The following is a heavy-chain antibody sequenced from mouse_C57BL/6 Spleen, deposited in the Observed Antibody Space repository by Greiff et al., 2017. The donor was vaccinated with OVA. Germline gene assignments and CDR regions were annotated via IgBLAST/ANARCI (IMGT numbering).Heavy chain of an antibody. CDR2: INPSSGYT. CDR1: GYTFTSYT. D-gene: IGHD4-1*01. V-gene: IGHV1-4*01. J-gene: IGHJ1*03. CDR3: ARSTGTGYWYFDV. Sequence: QVQLQQSGAELARPGASVKMSCKASGYTFTSYTMHWVKQRPGQGLEWIGYINPSSGYTKYNQKFKDKATLTADKSSSTAYMQLSSLTSEDSAVYYCARSTGTGYWYFDVWGTGTTVTVSS.